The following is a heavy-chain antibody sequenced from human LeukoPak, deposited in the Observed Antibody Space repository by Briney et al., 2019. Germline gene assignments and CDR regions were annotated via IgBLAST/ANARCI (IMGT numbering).Heavy chain of an antibody. CDR2: ISGSGVTT. J-gene: IGHJ4*02. V-gene: IGHV3-48*03. CDR1: GFTFSSYE. CDR3: ARGGKSDDYFDY. Sequence: GGSLRLSCAASGFTFSSYEMNWVRQAPGKGLEWVAFISGSGVTTFYADSVEGRFSISRDNPKNSLSLQMSSLRAEDTAVYFCARGGKSDDYFDYWGQGTLVTVSS.